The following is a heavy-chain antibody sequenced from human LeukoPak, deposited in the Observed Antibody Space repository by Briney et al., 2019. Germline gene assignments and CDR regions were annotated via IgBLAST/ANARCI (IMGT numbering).Heavy chain of an antibody. J-gene: IGHJ4*02. CDR1: GFTFDDYA. Sequence: PGGSLRLSCAASGFTFDDYAMHWVRQTPGKGLEWVSAISGSGGSTYYADSVKGRFTISRDNSKNTLYLQMNSLRAEDTAVYYCATGGTPRYWGQGTLVTVSS. V-gene: IGHV3-23*01. D-gene: IGHD4-23*01. CDR3: ATGGTPRY. CDR2: ISGSGGST.